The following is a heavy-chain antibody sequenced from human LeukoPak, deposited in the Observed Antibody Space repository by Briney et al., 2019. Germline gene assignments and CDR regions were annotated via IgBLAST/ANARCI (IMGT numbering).Heavy chain of an antibody. D-gene: IGHD5-18*01. J-gene: IGHJ6*02. CDR2: IYYSGST. CDR1: GGSISSYY. Sequence: PSETLSLTCTVSGGSISSYYWSWIRQPPGKGLEWIGYIYYSGSTNYNPSLKSRVTISVDTSKNQFSLKLSSVTAADTAVYYCARGRGYSYPNYYGMDAWGQGTTVTVSS. CDR3: ARGRGYSYPNYYGMDA. V-gene: IGHV4-59*01.